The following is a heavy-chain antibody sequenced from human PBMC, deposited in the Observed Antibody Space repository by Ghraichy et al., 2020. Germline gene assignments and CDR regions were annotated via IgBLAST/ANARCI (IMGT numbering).Heavy chain of an antibody. D-gene: IGHD3-10*01. V-gene: IGHV1-2*06. CDR1: GYTFTGYY. CDR2: INPNSGGT. J-gene: IGHJ5*02. Sequence: ASVKVSCKASGYTFTGYYMHWVRQAPGQGLEWMGRINPNSGGTNYAQKFQGRVTLTRDTSISTAYMELSRLRSDDTAVYYCARGVVQGAYNWFDPWGQGTLVTVSS. CDR3: ARGVVQGAYNWFDP.